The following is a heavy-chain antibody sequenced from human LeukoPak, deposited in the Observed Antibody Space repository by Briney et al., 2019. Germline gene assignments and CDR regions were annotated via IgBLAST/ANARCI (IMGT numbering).Heavy chain of an antibody. CDR1: GFTFSSYA. CDR3: ARVRHPGIAVAGTQMDAFDI. Sequence: QPGRSLRLSCAASGFTFSSYAMHWVRQAPGKGLEWVAVISYDGSNKYYADSVKGRFTISRDNSKNTLYLQMNSLRAEDTAVYYCARVRHPGIAVAGTQMDAFDIWGQGTMVTVSS. V-gene: IGHV3-30-3*01. D-gene: IGHD6-19*01. J-gene: IGHJ3*02. CDR2: ISYDGSNK.